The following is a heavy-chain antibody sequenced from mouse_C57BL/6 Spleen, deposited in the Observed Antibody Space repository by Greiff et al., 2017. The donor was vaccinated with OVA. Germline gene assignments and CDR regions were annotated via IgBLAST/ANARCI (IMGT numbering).Heavy chain of an antibody. V-gene: IGHV1-69*01. CDR2: IDPSDSYT. Sequence: QVQLQQPGAELVMPGASVKLSCKASGYTFTSYWMHWVKQRPGQGLEWIGSIDPSDSYTNYNQKFKGKSTLTVDKSSSTAYMQLSSLTSEDSAVYYGARWGLGREEGEYYFDYWGQGTTLTVSS. CDR3: ARWGLGREEGEYYFDY. CDR1: GYTFTSYW. D-gene: IGHD4-1*01. J-gene: IGHJ2*01.